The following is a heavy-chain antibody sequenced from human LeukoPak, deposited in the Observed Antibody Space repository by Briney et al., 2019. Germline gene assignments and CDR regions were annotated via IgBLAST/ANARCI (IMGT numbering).Heavy chain of an antibody. CDR3: ASIDLDS. J-gene: IGHJ4*02. Sequence: SVKVSCKASGETFSSYAINWVRQAPGQGPEWMGRITPFLGIANYPQKFQGRVTITADESTTTAYMDLSSLISEDTAVYYCASIDLDSWGQGTLVTDSS. V-gene: IGHV1-69*04. CDR1: GETFSSYA. D-gene: IGHD3-22*01. CDR2: ITPFLGIA.